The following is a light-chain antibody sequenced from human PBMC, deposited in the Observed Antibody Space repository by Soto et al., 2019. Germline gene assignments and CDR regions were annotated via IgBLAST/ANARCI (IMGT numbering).Light chain of an antibody. CDR3: QQSHSIPWT. CDR2: AAS. J-gene: IGKJ1*01. CDR1: QSISSN. Sequence: DIQMTQSPSSLSASVGDRVTITCRASQSISSNLNWYQQKPGKAPTLLIYAASNLQSGVPSTFSGSGSGTDFTLTISSLQPEDFATYYCQQSHSIPWTFGQGTKVEIK. V-gene: IGKV1-39*01.